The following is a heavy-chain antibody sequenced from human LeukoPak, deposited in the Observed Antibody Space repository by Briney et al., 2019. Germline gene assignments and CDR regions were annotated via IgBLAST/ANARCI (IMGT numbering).Heavy chain of an antibody. Sequence: GGSLRLSCEGSGFAFNVFAMNWVRQAPGKGLEWVSAISGSGGSTYYADSVKGRFTISRDNSKNTLYLQMNSLRAEDTAVYYCAKDGLLSGGYWGQGTLVTVSS. CDR2: ISGSGGST. CDR3: AKDGLLSGGY. CDR1: GFAFNVFA. V-gene: IGHV3-23*01. D-gene: IGHD2-21*02. J-gene: IGHJ4*02.